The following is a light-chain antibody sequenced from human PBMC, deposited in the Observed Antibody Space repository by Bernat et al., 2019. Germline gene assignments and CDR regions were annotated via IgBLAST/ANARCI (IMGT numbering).Light chain of an antibody. CDR1: SSDVGGYNY. J-gene: IGLJ1*01. Sequence: QSALTQPRSVSGSPGQSVTISCTGTSSDVGGYNYVSWYQQHPGKAPKLMIYDVSKRPSGVPDRFSGSKSANTASLTISGLQAEDEADYYSCSYAGSSTFSVFGPGTMVAVL. V-gene: IGLV2-11*02. CDR2: DVS. CDR3: CSYAGSSTFSV.